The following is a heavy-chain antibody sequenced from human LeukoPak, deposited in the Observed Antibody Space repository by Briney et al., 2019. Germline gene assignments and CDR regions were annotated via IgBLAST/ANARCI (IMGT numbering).Heavy chain of an antibody. CDR1: GFTFDDYA. CDR3: AKEPTPYDSSFGLDY. D-gene: IGHD3-22*01. CDR2: ISWNSGSI. Sequence: PGRSLRLSCAASGFTFDDYAMHWARQAPGKGLEWVSGISWNSGSIGYADSVKGRFTISRDNAKNSLYLQMNSLRAEDTALYYCAKEPTPYDSSFGLDYWGQGTLVTVSS. V-gene: IGHV3-9*01. J-gene: IGHJ4*02.